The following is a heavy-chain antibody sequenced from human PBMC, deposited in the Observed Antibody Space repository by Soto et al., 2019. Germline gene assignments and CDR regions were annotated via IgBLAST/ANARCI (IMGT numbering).Heavy chain of an antibody. J-gene: IGHJ6*03. CDR2: INPSGGST. V-gene: IGHV1-46*03. Sequence: ASVKVSCKASGYTFTSYYMHWVRQAPGQGLEWMGIINPSGGSTSYAQKFQGRVTMTRDTSTSTVYMELSSLRSEDTAVYYCARAQGDRGDPSLFYYYYYMDVWGKGTTVTVSS. CDR1: GYTFTSYY. D-gene: IGHD3-10*01. CDR3: ARAQGDRGDPSLFYYYYYMDV.